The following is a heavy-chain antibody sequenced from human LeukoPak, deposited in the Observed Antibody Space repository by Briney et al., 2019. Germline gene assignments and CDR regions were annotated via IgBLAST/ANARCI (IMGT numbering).Heavy chain of an antibody. D-gene: IGHD3-16*02. V-gene: IGHV4-59*01. CDR2: IYYSGST. J-gene: IGHJ4*02. CDR3: AKLDVWGSYRYTD. CDR1: GGSISSYY. Sequence: SETLSLTCTVSGGSISSYYWSWIRQPPGKGLEWIGYIYYSGSTNYNSSLKSRVTISVDTSKNQFSLKLSSVTAADTAVYYCAKLDVWGSYRYTDWGQGTLVTVSS.